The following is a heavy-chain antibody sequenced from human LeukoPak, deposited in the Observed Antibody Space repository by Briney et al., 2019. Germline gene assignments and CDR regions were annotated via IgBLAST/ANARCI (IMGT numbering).Heavy chain of an antibody. CDR3: ARDGNYYGSGSYYNIDY. D-gene: IGHD3-10*01. V-gene: IGHV1-69*13. J-gene: IGHJ4*02. CDR1: GGTFSSYA. Sequence: ASVKVSCKASGGTFSSYAISWVRQAPGQGLEWMGGIIPIFGTANYAQKFQGRVTITADESTSTAYMELSSLRSEDTAEYYCARDGNYYGSGSYYNIDYWGQGTLVTVSS. CDR2: IIPIFGTA.